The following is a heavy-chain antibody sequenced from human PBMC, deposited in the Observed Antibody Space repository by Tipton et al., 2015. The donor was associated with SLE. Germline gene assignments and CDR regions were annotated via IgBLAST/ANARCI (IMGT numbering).Heavy chain of an antibody. CDR3: AAAGIAAAGLHYFDY. CDR2: IYTSGST. V-gene: IGHV4-61*02. CDR1: GGSISSGSYY. J-gene: IGHJ4*02. D-gene: IGHD6-13*01. Sequence: TLALTFTVSGGSISSGSYYWSWIRQPAGKGLEWIGRIYTSGSTNYNPSLKSRVTISVDTSKNRFSLKLSSVTAADTAVYYCAAAGIAAAGLHYFDYWGQGTLVTVSS.